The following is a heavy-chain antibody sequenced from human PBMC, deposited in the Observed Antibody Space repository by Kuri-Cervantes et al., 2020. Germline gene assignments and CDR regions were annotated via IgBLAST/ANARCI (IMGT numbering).Heavy chain of an antibody. V-gene: IGHV1-46*01. D-gene: IGHD2-21*01. CDR2: INPSGGSA. Sequence: ASVKDSCKASGYTFTSNYMHWVRQAPGQGLEWMGIINPSGGSATYDQKFQGRVNMTRDKSTSTVYMELSSMRSDDTAVYHCARLSYYCFDHWGQGTLVTVSS. J-gene: IGHJ4*02. CDR1: GYTFTSNY. CDR3: ARLSYYCFDH.